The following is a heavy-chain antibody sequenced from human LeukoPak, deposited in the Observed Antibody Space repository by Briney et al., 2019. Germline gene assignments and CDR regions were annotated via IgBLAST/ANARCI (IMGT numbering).Heavy chain of an antibody. CDR3: ARQPYYGDYGPVWY. V-gene: IGHV4-61*02. J-gene: IGHJ4*02. CDR2: IYTSGST. Sequence: SQTLSLTCTVSGGSISSGSYYWSWIRQPAGKGLEWIGRIYTSGSTNYNPSLKSRVTISVDTSKNQFSLKLTSVTAADTAVYYCARQPYYGDYGPVWYWGQGTLVTVSS. CDR1: GGSISSGSYY. D-gene: IGHD4-17*01.